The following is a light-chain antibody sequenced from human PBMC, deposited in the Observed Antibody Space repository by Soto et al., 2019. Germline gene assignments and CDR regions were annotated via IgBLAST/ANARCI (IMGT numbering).Light chain of an antibody. Sequence: EIVLTQSPATLSLSPGERATLSCRASQSVTSYLAWYQQKPGQAPRLLIYDVSNRASGIPARFSGSGSGTDFTLTISRLEPEDFAVYYCQQYGSSPLTFGGGTKVDIK. CDR3: QQYGSSPLT. CDR1: QSVTSY. V-gene: IGKV3-11*01. J-gene: IGKJ4*01. CDR2: DVS.